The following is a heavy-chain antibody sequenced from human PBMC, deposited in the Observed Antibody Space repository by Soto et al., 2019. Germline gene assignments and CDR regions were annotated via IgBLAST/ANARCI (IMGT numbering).Heavy chain of an antibody. CDR1: GCTFSSYA. Sequence: ASVKVSCKASGCTFSSYAISWVRQAPGQGLEWMGGIIPIFGTANYAQKFQGRVTITADESTSTAYMELSSLRSEDTAVYYCARAEGYSSSSIPLGAFDIWGQGTMVTVSS. J-gene: IGHJ3*02. CDR3: ARAEGYSSSSIPLGAFDI. D-gene: IGHD6-6*01. CDR2: IIPIFGTA. V-gene: IGHV1-69*13.